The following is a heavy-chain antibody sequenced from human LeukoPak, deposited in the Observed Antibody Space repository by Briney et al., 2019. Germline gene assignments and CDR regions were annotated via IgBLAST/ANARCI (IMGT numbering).Heavy chain of an antibody. CDR2: LSVSGGGT. Sequence: GGSLSLSCVASGFPFSAYSMTGARQAPGKGLDWVSSLSVSGGGTYYADSVRGRFTISRDNSKHTLYLHMNSLRAEDTAVYYCVKDWRDESNCGGYGLQYWDQGTLVTVSS. CDR3: VKDWRDESNCGGYGLQY. V-gene: IGHV3-23*01. D-gene: IGHD2-21*01. J-gene: IGHJ4*02. CDR1: GFPFSAYS.